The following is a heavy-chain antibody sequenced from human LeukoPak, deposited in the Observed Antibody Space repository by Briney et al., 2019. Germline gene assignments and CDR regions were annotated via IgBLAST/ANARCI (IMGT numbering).Heavy chain of an antibody. J-gene: IGHJ4*02. Sequence: ASVKFSCKASGYTFTSYGISWVRQAPGQGLEWMGWISAYNGNTNYAQKLQGRVTMTTDTSTSTAYMELRSLRSDDTAVYYCARVEDDFWSGYYRADWGQGTLVTVSS. CDR3: ARVEDDFWSGYYRAD. D-gene: IGHD3-3*01. V-gene: IGHV1-18*01. CDR2: ISAYNGNT. CDR1: GYTFTSYG.